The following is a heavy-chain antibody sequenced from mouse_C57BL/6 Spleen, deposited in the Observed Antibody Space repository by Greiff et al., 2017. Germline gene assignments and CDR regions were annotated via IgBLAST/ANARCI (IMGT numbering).Heavy chain of an antibody. CDR1: GYTFTSYW. Sequence: QVHVKQSGAELVRPGTSVKLSCKASGYTFTSYWMHWVKQRPGQGLEWIGVIDPSDSYTNYNQKFKGKATLTVDTSSSTAYMQLSSLTSEDSAVYYCANYDGYPTYAMDYWGQGTSVTVSS. J-gene: IGHJ4*01. D-gene: IGHD2-3*01. CDR3: ANYDGYPTYAMDY. V-gene: IGHV1-59*01. CDR2: IDPSDSYT.